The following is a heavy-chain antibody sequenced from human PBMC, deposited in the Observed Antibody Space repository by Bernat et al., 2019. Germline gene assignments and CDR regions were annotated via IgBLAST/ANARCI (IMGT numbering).Heavy chain of an antibody. CDR3: ARDTRPCSSTSCSLNYYGMDV. J-gene: IGHJ6*02. CDR1: GFTFSDYY. D-gene: IGHD2-2*01. V-gene: IGHV3-11*05. CDR2: ISSSSSYT. Sequence: VQLVESGGGLVKPGGSLRLSCAASGFTFSDYYMSWIRQAPGKGLEWVSYISSSSSYTNYADSVKGRFTISRDNAKNSLYLQMNSLRAEDTAVYYCARDTRPCSSTSCSLNYYGMDVWGQGTTVTVSS.